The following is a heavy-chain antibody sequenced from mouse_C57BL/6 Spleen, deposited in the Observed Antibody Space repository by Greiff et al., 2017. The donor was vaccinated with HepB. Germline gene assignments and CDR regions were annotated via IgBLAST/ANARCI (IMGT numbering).Heavy chain of an antibody. J-gene: IGHJ4*01. Sequence: QVQLQQSGAELAKPGASVKLSCKASGYTFTSYWMHWVNQRPGQGLEWIGYINPSSGYTKYNQKFKDKATLTADKSSSTAYMQLSSLTYEDSAVYYCERNYYGSSPRYYAMDYWGQGTSVTVSS. D-gene: IGHD1-1*01. CDR3: ERNYYGSSPRYYAMDY. V-gene: IGHV1-7*01. CDR1: GYTFTSYW. CDR2: INPSSGYT.